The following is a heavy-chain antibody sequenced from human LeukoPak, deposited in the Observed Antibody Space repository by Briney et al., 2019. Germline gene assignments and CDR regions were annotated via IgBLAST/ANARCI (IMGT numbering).Heavy chain of an antibody. J-gene: IGHJ5*02. V-gene: IGHV4-4*07. Sequence: PSETLSLTCTVSGGSISSYYWSWIRQPAGKGLEWIGRIYTSGSTNYNPSLKSRVTISVDKSKNQFSLKLSSVTAADTAVYYCARDLGLTISDNWFDPWGQGTLVTVSS. CDR2: IYTSGST. CDR1: GGSISSYY. D-gene: IGHD3-3*01. CDR3: ARDLGLTISDNWFDP.